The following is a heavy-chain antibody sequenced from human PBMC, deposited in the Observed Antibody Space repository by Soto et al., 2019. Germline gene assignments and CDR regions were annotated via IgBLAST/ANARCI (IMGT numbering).Heavy chain of an antibody. Sequence: PGGSLRLSCAASGFTFSSYWMSWVRQAPGKGLEWVANIKQDGSEKYYVDYVKGRYTISRDNAKNSLYLQMNSLRAEDTVVYYCARDPLEFLYGDYVWNYYYYGMDVWGQGTTVTVSS. D-gene: IGHD4-17*01. V-gene: IGHV3-7*05. CDR3: ARDPLEFLYGDYVWNYYYYGMDV. CDR2: IKQDGSEK. CDR1: GFTFSSYW. J-gene: IGHJ6*02.